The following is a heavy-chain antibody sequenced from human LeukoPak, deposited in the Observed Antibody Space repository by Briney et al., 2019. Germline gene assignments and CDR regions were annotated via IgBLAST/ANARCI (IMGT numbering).Heavy chain of an antibody. D-gene: IGHD1-26*01. CDR2: INPKSGGT. Sequence: ASVKVSCKASGYTFTDYYIHWMRQVPGQGLEWMGWINPKSGGTDYAQNLRGRVTLTSDTSITTAYMEITRLTTDDIAVYYCARGGEGAFDIWGQGTMVTVSS. J-gene: IGHJ3*02. V-gene: IGHV1-2*02. CDR1: GYTFTDYY. CDR3: ARGGEGAFDI.